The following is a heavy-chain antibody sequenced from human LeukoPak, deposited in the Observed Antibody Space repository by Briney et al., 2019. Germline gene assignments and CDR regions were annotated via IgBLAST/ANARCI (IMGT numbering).Heavy chain of an antibody. Sequence: PSETLPLTCSVSGVSISSYYWSWIRQPPGKGLEWIGYICYTGISDYTPSLKRRVTISLDTSKNQFSLRLTSMTAADTAVYYCARFYDSPISAFDIWGQGTVVTVSS. J-gene: IGHJ3*02. V-gene: IGHV4-59*01. CDR3: ARFYDSPISAFDI. CDR1: GVSISSYY. D-gene: IGHD3-22*01. CDR2: ICYTGIS.